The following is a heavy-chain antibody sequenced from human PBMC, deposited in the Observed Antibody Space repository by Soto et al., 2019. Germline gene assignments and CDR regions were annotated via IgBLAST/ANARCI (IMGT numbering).Heavy chain of an antibody. Sequence: GGSLRLSCSASGFAFSSYAMHWVRQTPGKGLEYVSAISPQGGSTYYADSVKGRFTISRDDSKNTVYLQMSSLRPDDTAVYYCVNMMIARGAFDFWGQGTLVTVSS. J-gene: IGHJ4*02. CDR1: GFAFSSYA. CDR2: ISPQGGST. V-gene: IGHV3-64D*06. D-gene: IGHD2-21*01. CDR3: VNMMIARGAFDF.